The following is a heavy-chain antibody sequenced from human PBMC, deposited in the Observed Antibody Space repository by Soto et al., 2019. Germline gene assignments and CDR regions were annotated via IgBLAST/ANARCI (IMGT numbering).Heavy chain of an antibody. CDR2: IWYSGSS. CDR1: GASVSSYY. Sequence: SETLSLTCAVSGASVSSYYWNWIRQPPGKGLEWIGYIWYSGSSNYNPSLKSRVTISLDTSQNQFSLKLTSVTAADTAVYYCASYVLGTYPFFDQWGRGTLVTVSS. CDR3: ASYVLGTYPFFDQ. J-gene: IGHJ4*02. V-gene: IGHV4-59*02. D-gene: IGHD3-10*01.